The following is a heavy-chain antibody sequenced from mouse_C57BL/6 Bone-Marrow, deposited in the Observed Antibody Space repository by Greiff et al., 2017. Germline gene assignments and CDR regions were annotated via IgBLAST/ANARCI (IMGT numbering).Heavy chain of an antibody. D-gene: IGHD1-1*01. V-gene: IGHV1-15*01. Sequence: QVQLKQSGAELVRPGASVTLSCKASGYTFTDYEMHWVKQTPVHGLEWIGAIDPETGGTAYNQKFKGKAILTADKSSSTAYMELRSLTSEDSAVYYCTRWVITTVVVDYWGQGTTLTVSS. CDR1: GYTFTDYE. CDR2: IDPETGGT. CDR3: TRWVITTVVVDY. J-gene: IGHJ2*01.